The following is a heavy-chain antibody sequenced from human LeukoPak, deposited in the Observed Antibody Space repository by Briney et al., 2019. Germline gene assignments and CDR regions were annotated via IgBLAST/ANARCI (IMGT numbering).Heavy chain of an antibody. Sequence: PSETLSLTCTVSGGSIISGDYYCSWIRQPPGKGLEWIGYIHYSGSTHYNPSLKSRVTISVDTSKNQFSLKVSSVTAADTAVYYCSRAPDYGANDYWGQGTLVTVSS. J-gene: IGHJ4*02. CDR3: SRAPDYGANDY. V-gene: IGHV4-30-4*01. D-gene: IGHD4-23*01. CDR2: IHYSGST. CDR1: GGSIISGDYY.